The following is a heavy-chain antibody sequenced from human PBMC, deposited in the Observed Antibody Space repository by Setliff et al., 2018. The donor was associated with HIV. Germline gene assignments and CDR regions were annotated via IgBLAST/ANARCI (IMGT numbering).Heavy chain of an antibody. Sequence: PGGSLRLSCAASGFTFSNYAMSWVRQAPGKGLEWVSSISASATYIYYADSVKGRFTISRDNAKNSLYLQMNSLRVEDTAVYYCATDCAVVGGTGSFDSWGQGTLVTVSS. CDR3: ATDCAVVGGTGSFDS. J-gene: IGHJ4*02. V-gene: IGHV3-21*04. CDR2: ISASATYI. CDR1: GFTFSNYA. D-gene: IGHD1-26*01.